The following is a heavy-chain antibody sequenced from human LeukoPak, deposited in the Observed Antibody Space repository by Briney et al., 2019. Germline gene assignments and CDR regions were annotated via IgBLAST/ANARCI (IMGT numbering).Heavy chain of an antibody. V-gene: IGHV7-4-1*02. D-gene: IGHD4-23*01. J-gene: IGHJ2*01. Sequence: NWVXXXPGXXXXXMGWFSTYTGNPTYAQGFTGRFVFSLDTSVSTAYLQISSLKAEDTAVYYCARDSVGYWYFDLWGRGTLVTVSS. CDR2: FSTYTGNP. CDR3: ARDSVGYWYFDL.